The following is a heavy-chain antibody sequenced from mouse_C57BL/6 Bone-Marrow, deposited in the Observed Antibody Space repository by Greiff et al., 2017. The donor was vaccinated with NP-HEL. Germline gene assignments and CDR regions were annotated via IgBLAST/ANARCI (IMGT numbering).Heavy chain of an antibody. CDR2: IYPGDGDT. CDR3: ERGAY. J-gene: IGHJ3*01. V-gene: IGHV1-80*01. Sequence: LVESGAELVKPGASVKISCKASGYAFSSYWLNWVKQRPGKGLEWIGQIYPGDGDTNYNGKFKDTASLTADKSSRTAYMQLSSLTSEDAAVYFCERGAYWGQGTLVTVSA. CDR1: GYAFSSYW.